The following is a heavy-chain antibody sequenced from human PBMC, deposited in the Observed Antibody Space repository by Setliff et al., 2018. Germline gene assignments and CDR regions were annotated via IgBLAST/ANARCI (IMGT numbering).Heavy chain of an antibody. Sequence: GGSLRLSCGASGFTYNNDWVSWVRQAPGKGLDWVSGISGSGGSTFFADSVKGRFTISRDNSKSTLYLQMNSLRADDTAVYYCTKQKNSGFGQPVDYWGQGTLVTVSS. D-gene: IGHD5-12*01. CDR1: GFTYNNDW. J-gene: IGHJ4*02. CDR3: TKQKNSGFGQPVDY. V-gene: IGHV3-23*01. CDR2: ISGSGGST.